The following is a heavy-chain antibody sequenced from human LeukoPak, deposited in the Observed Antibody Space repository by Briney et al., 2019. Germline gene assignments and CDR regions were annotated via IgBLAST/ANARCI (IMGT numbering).Heavy chain of an antibody. CDR3: ARENWGPRSHFDY. CDR1: GGSFSGYY. Sequence: TSETLSLTCAVYGGSFSGYYWSWIRQPPGKGLEWIGEINHSGSTNYNPSLKSRATISVDTSKNQFSLKLSSVTAADTAVYYCARENWGPRSHFDYWGQGTLVTVSS. V-gene: IGHV4-34*01. D-gene: IGHD7-27*01. CDR2: INHSGST. J-gene: IGHJ4*02.